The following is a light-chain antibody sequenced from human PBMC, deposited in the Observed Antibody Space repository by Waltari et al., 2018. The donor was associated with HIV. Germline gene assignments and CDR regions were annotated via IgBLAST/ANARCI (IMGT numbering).Light chain of an antibody. CDR2: GNG. CDR1: SSNIGNNA. J-gene: IGLJ1*01. CDR3: AAWDDSLSGSYV. V-gene: IGLV1-47*01. Sequence: QSVLTQPPSASGTPGRRVTISCSGSSSNIGNNAVYWYQELPGTAPKLLIFGNGQRPSGVPDRFSGSKSGTSASLAISGLRSDDEADYYCAAWDDSLSGSYVFGTGTKVTVL.